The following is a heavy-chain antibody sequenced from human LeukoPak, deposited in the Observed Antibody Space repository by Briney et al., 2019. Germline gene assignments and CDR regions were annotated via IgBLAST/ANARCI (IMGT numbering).Heavy chain of an antibody. CDR2: ISFDGSNK. CDR1: GFTFSNYD. CDR3: ARGLQGGMVRGVIHYYYGMDV. Sequence: GRSLRLSCAASGFTFSNYDVHWVRQAPGKGLEWVAVISFDGSNKYYADSVKGRFTISRDISKNTLYLQMNSLRVEDTAVYYCARGLQGGMVRGVIHYYYGMDVWGQGTTVTVSS. J-gene: IGHJ6*02. V-gene: IGHV3-30*04. D-gene: IGHD3-10*01.